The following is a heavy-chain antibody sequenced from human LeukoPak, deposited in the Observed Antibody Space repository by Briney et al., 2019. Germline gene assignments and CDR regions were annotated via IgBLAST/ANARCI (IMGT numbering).Heavy chain of an antibody. J-gene: IGHJ4*02. Sequence: GGSLRLSCAASGFTLSSYGMRWVRQAPGKGLEWVSAISGSGGSTYYADSVKGRFTISRDNSKNTLYLQMNSLRAEDTALYYCARVSDISVAAYFDYWGQGTLVTVSS. D-gene: IGHD6-19*01. CDR2: ISGSGGST. CDR1: GFTLSSYG. CDR3: ARVSDISVAAYFDY. V-gene: IGHV3-23*01.